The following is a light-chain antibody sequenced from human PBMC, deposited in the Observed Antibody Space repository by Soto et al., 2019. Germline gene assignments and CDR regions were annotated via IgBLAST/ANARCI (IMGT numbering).Light chain of an antibody. CDR1: RSNIGAGYD. J-gene: IGLJ3*02. CDR3: QSYDTSLSGARV. Sequence: QSVLTQPPSVSGAPGQRVTISCTGTRSNIGAGYDVHWYQQSPGTAPKLLIYRNHDRPSGVPDRFSGSKSCTSASLTITGRQAEDEAEYYCQSYDTSLSGARVFGGGTTLTV. CDR2: RNH. V-gene: IGLV1-40*01.